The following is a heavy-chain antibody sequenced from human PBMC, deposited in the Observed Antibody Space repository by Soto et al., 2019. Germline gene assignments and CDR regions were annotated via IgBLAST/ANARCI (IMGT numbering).Heavy chain of an antibody. CDR3: ARVPSPFDFYYAMDV. V-gene: IGHV4-30-4*01. J-gene: IGHJ6*02. Sequence: QVQLRESGPGLVMPSQTLSLTCTVSGDSIGSGNKYWSWIRQAPGKGLEWIGYIFSSGTTYYNPSLKSRLTLSLDTSQNQFSLKRNSVTAADTAVYFCARVPSPFDFYYAMDVWGQGTMVPVSS. CDR2: IFSSGTT. CDR1: GDSIGSGNKY. D-gene: IGHD3-16*01.